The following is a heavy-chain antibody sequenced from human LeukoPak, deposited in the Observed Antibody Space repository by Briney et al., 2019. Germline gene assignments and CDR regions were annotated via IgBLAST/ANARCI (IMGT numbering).Heavy chain of an antibody. CDR2: ISVSGSNT. V-gene: IGHV3-23*01. CDR1: GFTFSSYA. J-gene: IGHJ6*04. CDR3: ARGDCSSTSCQDYYYGMDV. Sequence: GGSLRLSCAASGFTFSSYAMSWVRQAPGKGLEWVSCISVSGSNTHHAGSVKGRFAISRDNAKNSLYLQMNSLRAEDTAVYYCARGDCSSTSCQDYYYGMDVWGKGTTVTVSS. D-gene: IGHD2-2*01.